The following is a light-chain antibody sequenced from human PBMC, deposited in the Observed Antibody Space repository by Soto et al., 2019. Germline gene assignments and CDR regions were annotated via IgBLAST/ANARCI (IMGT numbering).Light chain of an antibody. J-gene: IGKJ3*01. Sequence: EIVLTQSPGTLSLSPGERATLSCRASQSVYINSLAWYQQKPGQPPRLLIYGAATRASGVPDRFSGSGSGADFALTIDRLEPEDFALYYCQQYGTSPLTFGPGTRVD. CDR2: GAA. V-gene: IGKV3-20*01. CDR1: QSVYINS. CDR3: QQYGTSPLT.